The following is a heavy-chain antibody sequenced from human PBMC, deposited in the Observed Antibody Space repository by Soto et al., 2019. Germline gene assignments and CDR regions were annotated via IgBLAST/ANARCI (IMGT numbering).Heavy chain of an antibody. V-gene: IGHV3-23*01. CDR2: ISGGGDTT. D-gene: IGHD3-10*01. Sequence: EVQLLESGGGLVQPGGSLRLSCAASGFTFNNYAMTWVRQAPGKGLEWVSAISGGGDTTSYADSVKGRFTVSRAGYKNTLYLQMRSLRAEDTALYYCAKGRGGSGSLTPRVDFWGQGTLVTVSS. CDR1: GFTFNNYA. J-gene: IGHJ4*02. CDR3: AKGRGGSGSLTPRVDF.